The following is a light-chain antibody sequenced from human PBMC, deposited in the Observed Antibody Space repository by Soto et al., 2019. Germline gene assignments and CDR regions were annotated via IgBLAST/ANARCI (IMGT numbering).Light chain of an antibody. V-gene: IGLV2-14*02. Sequence: QSALTQPASVSGSPGQSITISCTGTSSDVGSYNLVSWYQQHPGKAPKLMIYEGSKRPSGVSNRFSGSKSGNTASLTISGLQADDEADYFCNSYTSSSTLYVFGTGTKVTVL. CDR1: SSDVGSYNL. CDR2: EGS. J-gene: IGLJ1*01. CDR3: NSYTSSSTLYV.